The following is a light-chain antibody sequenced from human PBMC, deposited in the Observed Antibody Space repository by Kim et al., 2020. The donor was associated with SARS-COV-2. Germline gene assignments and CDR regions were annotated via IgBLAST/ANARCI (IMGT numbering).Light chain of an antibody. CDR2: KDS. CDR1: VLAKKY. J-gene: IGLJ2*01. V-gene: IGLV3-27*01. CDR3: YSAADNNLVV. Sequence: SYELTQPSSVSVSPGQTARITYSGDVLAKKYARWFQQKPGQAPVLVIYKDSERPSGIPERFSGSSSGTTVTLTISGAQVEDEADYYCYSAADNNLVVFGGGTQLTVL.